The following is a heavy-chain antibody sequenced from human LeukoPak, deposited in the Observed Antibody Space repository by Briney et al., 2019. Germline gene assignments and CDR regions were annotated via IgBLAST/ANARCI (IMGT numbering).Heavy chain of an antibody. J-gene: IGHJ5*02. CDR1: GFTFSDYY. V-gene: IGHV3-11*04. D-gene: IGHD6-13*01. CDR2: ISSSGSTI. Sequence: GGSLRLSCAASGFTFSDYYMSWIRQAPGKGLEWVSYISSSGSTIYYADSVKVRFTISRDNAKNSLYLQMNSLRAEDTAVYYCARGKYSSSWMDWFDPWGQGTLVTVSS. CDR3: ARGKYSSSWMDWFDP.